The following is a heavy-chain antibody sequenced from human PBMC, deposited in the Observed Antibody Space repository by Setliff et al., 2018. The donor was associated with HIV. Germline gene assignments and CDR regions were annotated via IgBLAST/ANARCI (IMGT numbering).Heavy chain of an antibody. CDR1: GYTFTSHA. Sequence: ASVKVSCKASGYTFTSHAMSWVRQAPGQGLEWMGWINTNSGNPTFAQGFTGRLVFSMDTSVSPASLQISNLKADDTGIYYCVRDSSEYFDFSSMDFHYMDVWGKGTTVTVSS. D-gene: IGHD3-3*01. CDR2: INTNSGNP. CDR3: VRDSSEYFDFSSMDFHYMDV. J-gene: IGHJ6*03. V-gene: IGHV7-4-1*02.